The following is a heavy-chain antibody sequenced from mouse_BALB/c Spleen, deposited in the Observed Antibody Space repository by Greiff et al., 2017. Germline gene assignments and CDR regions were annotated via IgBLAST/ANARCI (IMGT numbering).Heavy chain of an antibody. D-gene: IGHD2-4*01. Sequence: QVQLQQSGAELAKPGASVKMSCKASGFTFTSYWMHWVKQRPGQGLEWIGYINPSTGYTEYNQKFKDKATLTADKSSSTAYMQLSSLTSEDSAVYNYARLSTMITIYAMDYWGQGTTVTVSS. J-gene: IGHJ4*01. CDR3: ARLSTMITIYAMDY. V-gene: IGHV1-7*01. CDR2: INPSTGYT. CDR1: GFTFTSYW.